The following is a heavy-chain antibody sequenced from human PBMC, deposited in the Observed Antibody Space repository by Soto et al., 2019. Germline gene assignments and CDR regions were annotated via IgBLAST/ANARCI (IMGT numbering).Heavy chain of an antibody. D-gene: IGHD3-10*01. CDR1: GFTFSSYG. J-gene: IGHJ4*02. V-gene: IGHV3-30*18. Sequence: PGGSLRLSCAASGFTFSSYGMHWVRQAPGKGLEWVAVISYDGSNKYYADSVKGRFTISRDNSKNTLYLQMNSLRAEDTAVYYCAKGDKITIHTKPDYWGQGTLVTVSS. CDR2: ISYDGSNK. CDR3: AKGDKITIHTKPDY.